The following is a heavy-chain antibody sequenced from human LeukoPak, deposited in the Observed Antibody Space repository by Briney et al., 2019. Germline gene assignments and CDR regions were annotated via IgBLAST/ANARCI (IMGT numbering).Heavy chain of an antibody. CDR3: AKDIPYCSSTSCPGYFDY. CDR1: GFTFSSYA. CDR2: ISGSGGST. Sequence: GGSLRLSCAASGFTFSSYAMSWVRQAPGKGLEWVSAISGSGGSTYYADSVKGRFTISRDNSKNTLYLQMNSLRAEDTAVYYCAKDIPYCSSTSCPGYFDYWGQGTLVTVSS. J-gene: IGHJ4*02. V-gene: IGHV3-23*01. D-gene: IGHD2-2*01.